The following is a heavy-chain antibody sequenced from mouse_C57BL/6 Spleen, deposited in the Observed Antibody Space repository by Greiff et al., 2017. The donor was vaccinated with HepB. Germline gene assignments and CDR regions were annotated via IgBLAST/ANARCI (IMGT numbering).Heavy chain of an antibody. CDR2: ISSGSSTI. CDR1: GFTFSDYG. CDR3: ANYGNYVYWFAY. D-gene: IGHD2-1*01. V-gene: IGHV5-17*01. J-gene: IGHJ3*01. Sequence: EVMLVESGGGLVKPGGSLKLSCAASGFTFSDYGMHWVRQAPEKGLEWVAYISSGSSTIYYADTVKGRFTISRDNAKNTLFLQMTSLRSEDTAMYYCANYGNYVYWFAYWGQGTLVTVSA.